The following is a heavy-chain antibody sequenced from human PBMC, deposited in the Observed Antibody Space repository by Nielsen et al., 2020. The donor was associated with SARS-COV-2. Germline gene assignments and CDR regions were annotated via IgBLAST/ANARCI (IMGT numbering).Heavy chain of an antibody. CDR2: IYYSGST. CDR3: ARGDIVATNGKGAFDI. Sequence: GSLRLSCTVSGGSISSSSYYWGWIRQPPGKGLEWIGSIYYSGSTYYNPSLKSRVTISVDTSKNQFSLKLSSVTAADTAVYYCARGDIVATNGKGAFDIWGQGTMVTVSS. V-gene: IGHV4-39*01. J-gene: IGHJ3*02. CDR1: GGSISSSSYY. D-gene: IGHD5-12*01.